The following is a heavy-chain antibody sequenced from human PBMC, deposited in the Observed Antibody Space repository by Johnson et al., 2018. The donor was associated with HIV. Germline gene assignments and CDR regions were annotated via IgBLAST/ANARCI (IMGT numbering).Heavy chain of an antibody. V-gene: IGHV3-23*04. Sequence: MLLVESGGGLVQPGGSLRLSCAASGFTFSSYAMSWVRQATGKGLEWVSAISGSGGSTYYADYVKGRFTISRDNSKNTLYRHMNSLRAEDTSVYYCAKDDAVIWFGEFSDAFDILGQGTMVTVSS. CDR3: AKDDAVIWFGEFSDAFDI. CDR1: GFTFSSYA. J-gene: IGHJ3*02. D-gene: IGHD3-10*01. CDR2: ISGSGGST.